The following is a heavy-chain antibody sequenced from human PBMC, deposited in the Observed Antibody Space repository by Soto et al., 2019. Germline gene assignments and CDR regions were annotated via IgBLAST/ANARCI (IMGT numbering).Heavy chain of an antibody. CDR1: GGTFSNYA. V-gene: IGHV1-69*12. Sequence: QVQLVQSGAEVKKPGSSVKVSCKASGGTFSNYAISWVRQAPGQGLEWVGGIIPIFGTTNFAQKFQGRVTITAXEXTTXAYMELSGLRSEDTAVYYCARDGGRDGYFGNWLDPWGQGTLVTVSS. J-gene: IGHJ5*02. CDR3: ARDGGRDGYFGNWLDP. CDR2: IIPIFGTT. D-gene: IGHD5-12*01.